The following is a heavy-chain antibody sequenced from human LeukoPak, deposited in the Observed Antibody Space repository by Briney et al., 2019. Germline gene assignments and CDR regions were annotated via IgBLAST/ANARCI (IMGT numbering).Heavy chain of an antibody. J-gene: IGHJ6*02. CDR2: INPNSGDT. CDR1: GYTFTGYY. D-gene: IGHD3-10*01. CDR3: ARVSVRAPETRYYYGMDV. Sequence: GASVKVSCKASGYTFTGYYMHWVRQAPGQGLEWMGWINPNSGDTNYAQKFQGRVTMTRDTSISTAYMDLSRLRSDDTAVYYCARVSVRAPETRYYYGMDVWGQGTTVTVSS. V-gene: IGHV1-2*02.